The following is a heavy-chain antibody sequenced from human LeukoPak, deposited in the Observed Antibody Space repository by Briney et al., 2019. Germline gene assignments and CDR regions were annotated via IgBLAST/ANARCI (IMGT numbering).Heavy chain of an antibody. CDR2: MSDSGQT. CDR1: GVSMTNDR. V-gene: IGHV4-59*01. D-gene: IGHD3-22*01. Sequence: SETLSLTCSVSGVSMTNDRWTWIRQAPGKGLEWIGYMSDSGQTNYNPSLRSQATVSVDTSKSQCSLRLTSVTSADTAVYYCARITGYFDSGGSYYWGFFDYWGQGSLVTVS. J-gene: IGHJ4*02. CDR3: ARITGYFDSGGSYYWGFFDY.